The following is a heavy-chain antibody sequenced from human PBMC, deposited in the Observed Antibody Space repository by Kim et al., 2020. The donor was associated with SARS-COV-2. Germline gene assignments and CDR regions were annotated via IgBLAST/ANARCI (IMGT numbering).Heavy chain of an antibody. D-gene: IGHD5-12*01. J-gene: IGHJ6*02. Sequence: YAQKFQGRVTITADKSTSTAYMELSSLRSEDTAVYYCARGVTITPGGMDVWGQGTTVTVSS. V-gene: IGHV1-69*04. CDR3: ARGVTITPGGMDV.